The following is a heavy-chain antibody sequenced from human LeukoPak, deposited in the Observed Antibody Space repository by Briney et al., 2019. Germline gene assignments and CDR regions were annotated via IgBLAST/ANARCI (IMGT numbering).Heavy chain of an antibody. J-gene: IGHJ4*02. V-gene: IGHV3-48*03. CDR3: VRDCRRRQAFEH. CDR2: IDGSGITT. CDR1: GFTCISFV. Sequence: GGSLRLSSAPAGFTCISFVRNRGRQAPGRGLECLSYIDGSGITTYYADSVKGRFTLSRDNAKNSLYLQLNSLRAEDTAVYYFVRDCRRRQAFEHWGQGTLVTVSS. D-gene: IGHD6-25*01.